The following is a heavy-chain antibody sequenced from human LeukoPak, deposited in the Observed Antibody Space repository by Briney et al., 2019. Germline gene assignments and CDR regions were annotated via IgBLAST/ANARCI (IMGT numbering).Heavy chain of an antibody. J-gene: IGHJ1*01. CDR2: ISSNGGST. CDR1: GFTFSSYA. CDR3: ARDVPVQH. V-gene: IGHV3-64*01. Sequence: PGGSRGPSCAASGFTFSSYAMHWVRQAPGKGLEYVSAISSNGGSTYYANSVKGRFTISRDNSKNTLYLQMGSLRAEDMAVYYCARDVPVQHWGQGTLVTVSS.